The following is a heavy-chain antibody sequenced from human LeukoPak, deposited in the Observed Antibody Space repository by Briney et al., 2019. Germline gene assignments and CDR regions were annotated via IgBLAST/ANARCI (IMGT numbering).Heavy chain of an antibody. CDR3: ATHNYDILTGHGQNLDY. CDR2: MNPNSGNT. D-gene: IGHD3-9*01. Sequence: ASVKVSCKASGYTFTSYDINWVRQATGQGLEWMGWMNPNSGNTGYAQKFQGRVTMTRNTSISTAYMELSSLRSEDTAVYYCATHNYDILTGHGQNLDYWGQGTLVTVSS. CDR1: GYTFTSYD. V-gene: IGHV1-8*01. J-gene: IGHJ4*02.